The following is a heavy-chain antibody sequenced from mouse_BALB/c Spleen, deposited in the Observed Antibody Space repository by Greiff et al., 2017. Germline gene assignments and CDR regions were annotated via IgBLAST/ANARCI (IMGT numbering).Heavy chain of an antibody. D-gene: IGHD2-1*01. CDR1: GFSLTSYG. V-gene: IGHV2-5-1*01. CDR3: AKNGGDGNWYFDV. J-gene: IGHJ1*01. Sequence: VQGVESGPSLVQPSQSLSITCTVSGFSLTSYGVHWVRQSPGKGLEWLGVIWRGGSTDYNAAFMSRLSITKDNSKSQVFFKMNSLQADDTAIYYCAKNGGDGNWYFDVWGAGTTVTVSS. CDR2: IWRGGST.